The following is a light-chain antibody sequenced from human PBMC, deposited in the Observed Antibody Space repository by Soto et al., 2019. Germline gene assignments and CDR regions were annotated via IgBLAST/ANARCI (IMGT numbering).Light chain of an antibody. V-gene: IGLV2-14*01. CDR2: EVS. CDR3: SAYTARSTLV. Sequence: QSALTQPASVSGSPGQSITISCTGTSSDVGNYNYVSWFQQHPGKAPKLILFEVSYRPSGISNRFSGSKSGNTASLTISGLQPEDEGDYYCSAYTARSTLVFGGGTKLTVL. CDR1: SSDVGNYNY. J-gene: IGLJ3*02.